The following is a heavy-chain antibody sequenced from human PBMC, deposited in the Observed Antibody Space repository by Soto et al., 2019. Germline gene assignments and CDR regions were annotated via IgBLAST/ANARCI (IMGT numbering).Heavy chain of an antibody. CDR1: GFTVSSNY. V-gene: IGHV3-66*01. Sequence: GGSLRLSCAASGFTVSSNYMSWDRQAPGKGLEWVSVIYSGGSTYYADSVKGRFTISRDNSKNTLYLQMNSLRAGDTAVYYCARELTTTYYYYYMDVWGKGTTVTVSS. CDR3: ARELTTTYYYYYMDV. J-gene: IGHJ6*03. CDR2: IYSGGST.